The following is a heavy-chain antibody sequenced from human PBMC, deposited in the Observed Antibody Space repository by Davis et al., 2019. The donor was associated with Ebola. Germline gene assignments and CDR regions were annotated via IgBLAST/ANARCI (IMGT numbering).Heavy chain of an antibody. CDR2: ISGSGGST. D-gene: IGHD3-22*01. Sequence: GESLKISCAASGFTFSSYAMSWVRQAPGKGLEWVSAISGSGGSTYYADSVKGRFTISRDNSKNTLYLQMNSLRAEDTAVYYCAKCIAQYYYDSSGYRGMYYFDYWGQGTLVTVSS. CDR1: GFTFSSYA. V-gene: IGHV3-23*01. CDR3: AKCIAQYYYDSSGYRGMYYFDY. J-gene: IGHJ4*02.